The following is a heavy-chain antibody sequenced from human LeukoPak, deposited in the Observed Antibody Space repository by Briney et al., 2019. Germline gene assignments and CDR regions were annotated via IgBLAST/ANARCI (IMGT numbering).Heavy chain of an antibody. Sequence: SQTLSLTCAISGDSVSSNSAAWYWIRQSPSGGLEWLGRAYYRSEWFHDYAVSVKSRITVNPDTSKNQFSLLLSSVTAEDTAVYYCAREGELGMAGGLDYWCQGALVTVSS. D-gene: IGHD7-27*01. CDR2: AYYRSEWFH. CDR3: AREGELGMAGGLDY. CDR1: GDSVSSNSAA. V-gene: IGHV6-1*01. J-gene: IGHJ4*02.